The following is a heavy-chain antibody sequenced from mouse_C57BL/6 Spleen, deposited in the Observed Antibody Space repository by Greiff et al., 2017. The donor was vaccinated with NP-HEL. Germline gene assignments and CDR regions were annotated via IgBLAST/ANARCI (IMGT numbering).Heavy chain of an antibody. D-gene: IGHD1-1*01. J-gene: IGHJ4*01. CDR3: ARINYYGSSPPMDY. Sequence: QVTLKESGPGILQPSQTLSLTCSFSGFSLSTFGMGVGWIRQPSGKGLELLAHIWWDDDKYYNPALKSRLTISKDTSKNQVFLKIANVDTADTATYYCARINYYGSSPPMDYWGQGTSVTVSS. V-gene: IGHV8-8*01. CDR1: GFSLSTFGMG. CDR2: IWWDDDK.